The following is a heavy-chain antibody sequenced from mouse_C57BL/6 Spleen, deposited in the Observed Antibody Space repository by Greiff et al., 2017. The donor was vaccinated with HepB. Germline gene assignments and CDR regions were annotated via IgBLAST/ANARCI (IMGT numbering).Heavy chain of an antibody. D-gene: IGHD1-1*01. V-gene: IGHV1-52*01. CDR2: IDPSDSET. J-gene: IGHJ4*01. Sequence: QVQLKQPGAELVRPGSSVKLSCKASGYTFTSYWMHWVKQRPIQGLEWIGNIDPSDSETHYNQKFKDKATLTVDKSSSTAYMQLSSLTSEDSAVYYCARRDFYGSMDYWGQGTSVTVSS. CDR3: ARRDFYGSMDY. CDR1: GYTFTSYW.